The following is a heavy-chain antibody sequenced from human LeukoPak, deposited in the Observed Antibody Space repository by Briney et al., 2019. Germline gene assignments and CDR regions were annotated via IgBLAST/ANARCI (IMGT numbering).Heavy chain of an antibody. D-gene: IGHD2-15*01. CDR3: ARARGGGSYNWFDP. J-gene: IGHJ5*02. Sequence: GGSLRLSCAASGFTFSSYAMSWVRQAPGKGLEWVSAISGSGGSTYYADSVKGRFTISRDNSKNTLYLQMNSLRAEDTAVYYCARARGGGSYNWFDPWGQGTLVTVSS. CDR2: ISGSGGST. V-gene: IGHV3-23*01. CDR1: GFTFSSYA.